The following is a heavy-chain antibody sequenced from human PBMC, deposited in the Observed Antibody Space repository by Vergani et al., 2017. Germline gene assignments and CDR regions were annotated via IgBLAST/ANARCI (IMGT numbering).Heavy chain of an antibody. CDR2: IIPILGTA. Sequence: QVQLVQSGAEVKKPGSSVKVSCKASGGTFSSYAISWVRQAPGQGLEWMGRIIPILGTANYAQKFQGRVTITADESTSTAYMELSRLRADNTAVYYCARDVGSGVVMYNWFDPWGQGTLVTVSS. CDR3: ARDVGSGVVMYNWFDP. D-gene: IGHD2-21*01. J-gene: IGHJ5*02. CDR1: GGTFSSYA. V-gene: IGHV1-69*11.